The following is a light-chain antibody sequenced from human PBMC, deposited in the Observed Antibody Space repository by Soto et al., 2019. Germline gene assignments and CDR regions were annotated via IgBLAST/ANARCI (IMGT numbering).Light chain of an antibody. V-gene: IGKV4-1*01. CDR2: CAS. Sequence: THSLLSLPVTPAAPSSISCRSSQSLLSTDGDNTLAWYQQKPGQAPKLLIYCASTRDTGIPARFSGSGSGTEFTLTISSLQPEDFAVYYCQQYKNCPSITFGQGTRLEIK. CDR1: QSLLSTDGDNT. J-gene: IGKJ5*01. CDR3: QQYKNCPSIT.